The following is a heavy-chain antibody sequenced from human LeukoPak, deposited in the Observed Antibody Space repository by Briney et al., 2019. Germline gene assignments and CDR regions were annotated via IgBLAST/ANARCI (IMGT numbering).Heavy chain of an antibody. V-gene: IGHV3-48*02. CDR3: ARDKVSDFDY. D-gene: IGHD1-14*01. CDR2: ISSSSSTI. Sequence: GGAPRLSCAASGFTFSCYCMNWVRPPPREGVEWVSYISSSSSTIYYADSVKGRFTITRDNAKNSLYLQMNSLRDEDTAVYYCARDKVSDFDYWGQGTLVTVSS. J-gene: IGHJ4*02. CDR1: GFTFSCYC.